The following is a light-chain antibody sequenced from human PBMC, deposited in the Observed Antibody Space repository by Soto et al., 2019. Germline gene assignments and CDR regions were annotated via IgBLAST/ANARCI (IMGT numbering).Light chain of an antibody. Sequence: QSALTQPASLSGSPGQSITISCTGTSSDIGAYDYVSWFQQHPGKAPKLMISEVNNRPSGVSNRFSGSKSGNTASLTISGLQAEDEADYYCSSYTSSSTLEFGGGTKLTVL. V-gene: IGLV2-14*01. CDR2: EVN. CDR3: SSYTSSSTLE. CDR1: SSDIGAYDY. J-gene: IGLJ2*01.